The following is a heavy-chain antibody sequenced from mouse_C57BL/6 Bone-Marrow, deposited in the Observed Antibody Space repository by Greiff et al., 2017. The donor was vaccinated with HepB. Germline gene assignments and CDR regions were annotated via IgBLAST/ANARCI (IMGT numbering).Heavy chain of an antibody. CDR2: IDPSDSYT. CDR1: GYNFTSYW. J-gene: IGHJ2*01. Sequence: QVQLQQPGAELVRPGTSVKLSCKASGYNFTSYWMHWVKQRPGQGLEWIGVIDPSDSYTNYNQKFKGKATLTVDTSSSTAYMQLSSLTSADSAVYYCARWDYYGSSQGYWCQGTPLTVSS. V-gene: IGHV1-59*01. CDR3: ARWDYYGSSQGY. D-gene: IGHD1-1*01.